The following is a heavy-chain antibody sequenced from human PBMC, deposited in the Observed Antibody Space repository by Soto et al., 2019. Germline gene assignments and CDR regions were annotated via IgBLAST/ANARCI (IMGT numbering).Heavy chain of an antibody. CDR3: ASRDPGTSVDY. CDR1: GGSFTSNNW. D-gene: IGHD1-7*01. J-gene: IGHJ4*02. V-gene: IGHV4-4*02. CDR2: IYRTGST. Sequence: PTETLSLTCAVSGGSFTSNNWWTWVRQPPGQGLEWIGEIYRTGSTNYNPSLKSRVTISLDKSENQFSLKVTSLTAADTAVYYCASRDPGTSVDYWGQGTLVTVSS.